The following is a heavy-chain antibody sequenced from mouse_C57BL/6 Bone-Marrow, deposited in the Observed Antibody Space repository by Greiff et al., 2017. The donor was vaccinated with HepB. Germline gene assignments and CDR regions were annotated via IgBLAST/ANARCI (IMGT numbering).Heavy chain of an antibody. CDR3: AEDYGDLGEFAY. V-gene: IGHV14-3*01. D-gene: IGHD2-13*01. Sequence: EVKLQESVAELVRPGASVKLSCTASGFNIKNTYMHWVKQRPEQGLEWIGRIDPANGNTKYAPKFQGKATITADTSSNTAYLQLSSLTSEDTAIYYCAEDYGDLGEFAYWGQGTLVTVSA. J-gene: IGHJ3*01. CDR1: GFNIKNTY. CDR2: IDPANGNT.